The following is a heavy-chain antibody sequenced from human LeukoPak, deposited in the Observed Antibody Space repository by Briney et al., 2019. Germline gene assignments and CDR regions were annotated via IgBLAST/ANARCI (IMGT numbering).Heavy chain of an antibody. Sequence: SVKVSCKASGGTFSSYAISWVRQAPGQGLEWMGGIIPIFGTANYAQKFQGRVTITTDESTSTAYMELSSLRSEDTAVYYCARAGRGGYCSSTSCSDHYYYMDVWGKGTTVAVSS. CDR3: ARAGRGGYCSSTSCSDHYYYMDV. J-gene: IGHJ6*03. D-gene: IGHD2-2*01. V-gene: IGHV1-69*05. CDR1: GGTFSSYA. CDR2: IIPIFGTA.